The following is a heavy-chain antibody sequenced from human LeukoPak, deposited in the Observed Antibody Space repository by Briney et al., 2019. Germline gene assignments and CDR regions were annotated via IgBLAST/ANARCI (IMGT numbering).Heavy chain of an antibody. CDR1: GFTFSSYA. CDR3: ASLDCSGGSCYSEYDAFDI. D-gene: IGHD2-15*01. V-gene: IGHV3-30*04. CDR2: ISHDGSNK. J-gene: IGHJ3*02. Sequence: GGSLRLSCAASGFTFSSYAMHWVRQAPGKGLEWVAVISHDGSNKYYADSVKGRFTISRDNSKNTLYLQMNSLRAEDTAVYYCASLDCSGGSCYSEYDAFDIWGQGTMVTVSS.